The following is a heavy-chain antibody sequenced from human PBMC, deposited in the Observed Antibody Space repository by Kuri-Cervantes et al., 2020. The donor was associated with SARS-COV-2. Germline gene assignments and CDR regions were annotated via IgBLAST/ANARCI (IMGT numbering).Heavy chain of an antibody. CDR2: ISYDASNK. CDR3: ARARFDAFDI. J-gene: IGHJ3*02. V-gene: IGHV3-30-3*01. D-gene: IGHD4-17*01. Sequence: GGSLRLSCAASGFIFSDYFLHWVRQAPGKGLEWVAVISYDASNKYYADSVKGRFTISRDNAKNSLYLQMNSLRAEDTAVYYCARARFDAFDIWGQGTMVTVSS. CDR1: GFIFSDYF.